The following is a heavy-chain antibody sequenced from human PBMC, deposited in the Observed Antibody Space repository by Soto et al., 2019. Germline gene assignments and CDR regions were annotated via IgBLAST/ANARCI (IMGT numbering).Heavy chain of an antibody. Sequence: QVQLVQSGAEVKKPGSSVKVSCKASGGTFSSYAISWVRQAPGQGLEWMGGIIPIFGTANYAQKFQGRVTSTADESTSTAYMELSSLRSEDTAVYYCARDGAHYDILTGYYSRGAFDIWGQGTMVTVSS. J-gene: IGHJ3*02. D-gene: IGHD3-9*01. CDR1: GGTFSSYA. V-gene: IGHV1-69*01. CDR3: ARDGAHYDILTGYYSRGAFDI. CDR2: IIPIFGTA.